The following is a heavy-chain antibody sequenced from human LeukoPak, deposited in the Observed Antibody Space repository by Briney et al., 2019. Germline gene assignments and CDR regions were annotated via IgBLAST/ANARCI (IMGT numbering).Heavy chain of an antibody. D-gene: IGHD1-26*01. V-gene: IGHV1-8*03. CDR2: MNPSSGNT. Sequence: ASVKVSCKASGYTFTSYDINWVRQATGQGLEWMGWMNPSSGNTGYAQKFQGRVTITRNTSISTAYMELSSLRSEDTAVYYCAREEGLRGSYFDPWGQGTLVTVSS. J-gene: IGHJ5*02. CDR1: GYTFTSYD. CDR3: AREEGLRGSYFDP.